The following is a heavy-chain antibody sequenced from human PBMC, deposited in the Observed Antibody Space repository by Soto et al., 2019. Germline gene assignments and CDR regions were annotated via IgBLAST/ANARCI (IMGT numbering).Heavy chain of an antibody. CDR1: GFTFRSYG. Sequence: QVQLVESGGGVVQPGRSLRLSCEASGFTFRSYGMHWVRQAPGKGLEWVAVVSYDGSNKLYAASVKDRFIISRDNSKNTLYLQMNSLRAEDTALSYCAKDQKITALSDFDSWGQGTLVTVSS. J-gene: IGHJ4*02. D-gene: IGHD3-16*01. CDR3: AKDQKITALSDFDS. CDR2: VSYDGSNK. V-gene: IGHV3-30*18.